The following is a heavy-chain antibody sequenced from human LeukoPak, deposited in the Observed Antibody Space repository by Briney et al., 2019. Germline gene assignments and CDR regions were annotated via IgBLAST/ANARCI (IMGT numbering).Heavy chain of an antibody. J-gene: IGHJ4*02. Sequence: SGTLSLTCAVSGGSISSSNWWSWIRQPPGKGLEWIGEINHSGSTNYNPSLKSRVTISVDTSKNQFSLKLSSVTAADTAVYYCASGGELEYFDYWGQGTLVTVSS. V-gene: IGHV4-4*02. CDR1: GGSISSSNW. D-gene: IGHD1-26*01. CDR3: ASGGELEYFDY. CDR2: INHSGST.